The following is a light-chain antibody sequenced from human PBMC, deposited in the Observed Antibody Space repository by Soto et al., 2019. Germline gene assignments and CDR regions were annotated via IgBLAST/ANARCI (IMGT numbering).Light chain of an antibody. CDR2: DVS. J-gene: IGLJ1*01. Sequence: QSVLTQPASVSGSPGQSITISCTGTSSDVGAYTFVSWYQQHPDKVPKLMIFDVSRRPSGVSDRFSGSKSGNTASLTISGLQHEDEADYYCSSYTSSSTHVFGSGTQLTVL. CDR3: SSYTSSSTHV. CDR1: SSDVGAYTF. V-gene: IGLV2-14*03.